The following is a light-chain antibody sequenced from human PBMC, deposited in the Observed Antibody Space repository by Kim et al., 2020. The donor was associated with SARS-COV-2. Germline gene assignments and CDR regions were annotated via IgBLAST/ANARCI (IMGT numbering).Light chain of an antibody. V-gene: IGLV3-1*01. CDR1: RLGDKY. CDR3: QAWDSSTVV. J-gene: IGLJ2*01. CDR2: EDT. Sequence: SYELTQPPSMSVSPGQTASISCSGDRLGDKYACWYQQKPGRSPLLVIYEDTKRPSGIPERFSGSNSGHTATLTISGTQAMDEADYYCQAWDSSTVVFGGGTQLNVL.